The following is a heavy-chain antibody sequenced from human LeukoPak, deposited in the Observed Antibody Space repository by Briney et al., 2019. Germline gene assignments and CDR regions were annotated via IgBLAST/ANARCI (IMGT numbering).Heavy chain of an antibody. Sequence: ASVKVSCKASGYTFTGYYMHWVRQAPGQGLEWMGWINPNSGGTNYAQKFQGRVTMTRDTSISTAYMELSRLRSDDTAVYYCATSRAAGIAAASHWGQGTLVTVSS. CDR1: GYTFTGYY. V-gene: IGHV1-2*02. CDR3: ATSRAAGIAAASH. J-gene: IGHJ4*02. D-gene: IGHD6-13*01. CDR2: INPNSGGT.